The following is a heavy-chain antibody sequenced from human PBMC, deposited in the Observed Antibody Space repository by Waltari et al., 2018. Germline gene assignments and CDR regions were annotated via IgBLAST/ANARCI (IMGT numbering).Heavy chain of an antibody. D-gene: IGHD6-13*01. J-gene: IGHJ4*02. Sequence: QLQLQESGPGLVKPSETLSLTCTVSDGSISMVNYHRGWIRQSPGKGLEWIGSIYYSGSTSYNPSLKSRVTISVDTPKHQFSLKLSSVTAADTAVYYCARSLHIFRAAAGMFDYWGQGSLVIVSS. CDR3: ARSLHIFRAAAGMFDY. CDR2: IYYSGST. V-gene: IGHV4-39*01. CDR1: DGSISMVNYH.